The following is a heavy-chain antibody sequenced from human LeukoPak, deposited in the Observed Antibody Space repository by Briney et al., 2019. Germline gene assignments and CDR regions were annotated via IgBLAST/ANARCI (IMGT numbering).Heavy chain of an antibody. D-gene: IGHD5-24*01. Sequence: SETLSLTCTVSGGSFSSAGNYWSWIRQPPGRGLEFIGYIYNGVTTKYNPSLESRVSISVDTSKNQFSLKLSSVTAADTAVYHCARDILRGDGCNYGSWGQGTLVTVSS. J-gene: IGHJ5*02. V-gene: IGHV4-61*08. CDR1: GGSFSSAGNY. CDR3: ARDILRGDGCNYGS. CDR2: IYNGVTT.